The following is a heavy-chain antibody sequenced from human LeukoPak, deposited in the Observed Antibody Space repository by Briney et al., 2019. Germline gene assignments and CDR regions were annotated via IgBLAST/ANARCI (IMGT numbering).Heavy chain of an antibody. V-gene: IGHV1-2*02. CDR3: AREEQHDSSGYYDGAVDY. D-gene: IGHD3-22*01. J-gene: IGHJ4*02. CDR2: INPNSGGT. CDR1: GYTFTGYY. Sequence: ASVKVSCKASGYTFTGYYMHWVRQAPGQGLEWMGWINPNSGGTNYAQKFQGRVTMTRETSIRTAYMELSRLRSDDTAVYYCAREEQHDSSGYYDGAVDYWGQGTLVTVSS.